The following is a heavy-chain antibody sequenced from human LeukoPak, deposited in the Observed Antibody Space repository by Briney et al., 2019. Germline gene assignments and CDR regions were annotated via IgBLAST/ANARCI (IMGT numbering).Heavy chain of an antibody. CDR2: IKQDGSEK. J-gene: IGHJ4*02. CDR3: AKDKYSPFDY. Sequence: GGSLRLSCAASGFTFISYAIHWVRQAPGKGLEWVANIKQDGSEKYYVDSVEGRFTVSRDNTKNSLYLQMNSLRAEDTAVYYCAKDKYSPFDYWGQGTLVTVSA. D-gene: IGHD5-18*01. V-gene: IGHV3-7*01. CDR1: GFTFISYA.